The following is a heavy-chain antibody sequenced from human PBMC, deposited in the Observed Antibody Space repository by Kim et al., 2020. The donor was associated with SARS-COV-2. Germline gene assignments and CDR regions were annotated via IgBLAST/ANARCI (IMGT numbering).Heavy chain of an antibody. CDR2: MNPSSGNT. J-gene: IGHJ6*03. CDR3: ARGRCGGACYSEGFYHYYMDV. Sequence: ASVKVSCKASGYILASYDITWVRQATGQGLEWMGWMNPSSGNTGYAQKFQGRVTMTRDTSIGTAYMELSSLTSEDTAVYYCARGRCGGACYSEGFYHYYMDVWGKGTTVTVSS. V-gene: IGHV1-8*01. D-gene: IGHD2-21*02. CDR1: GYILASYD.